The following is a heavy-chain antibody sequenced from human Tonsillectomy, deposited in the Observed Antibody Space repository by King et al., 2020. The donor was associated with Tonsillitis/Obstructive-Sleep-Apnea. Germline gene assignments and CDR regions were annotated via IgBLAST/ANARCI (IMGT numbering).Heavy chain of an antibody. V-gene: IGHV1-2*04. CDR2: INPNSGGT. CDR1: GYTFTGYY. D-gene: IGHD2-2*01. J-gene: IGHJ6*03. Sequence: QLVQSGAEVKKPGASVKVSCKASGYTFTGYYMHWVRQAPGQGLEWMGWINPNSGGTNYAQKFQGWVTMTRDTSISTAYMELSRLRSDDTAVYYCARGPGYPGYCSSTSCYYYYYMDVWGKGTTVTVSS. CDR3: ARGPGYPGYCSSTSCYYYYYMDV.